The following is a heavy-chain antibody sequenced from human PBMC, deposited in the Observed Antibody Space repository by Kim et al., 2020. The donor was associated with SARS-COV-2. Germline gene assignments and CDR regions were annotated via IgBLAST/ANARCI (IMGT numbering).Heavy chain of an antibody. D-gene: IGHD4-4*01. CDR2: IHPSDGGT. V-gene: IGHV1-46*01. J-gene: IGHJ4*02. CDR3: ATELQGFDY. CDR1: GYTFTSYY. Sequence: ASVKVSCKASGYTFTSYYMQWVRQAPGQGLEWMGLIHPSDGGTTYAQRFQSRVTMTSDTSTSTIYMDLSSLTSEDTAIYYCATELQGFDYWGQGTLVTVSS.